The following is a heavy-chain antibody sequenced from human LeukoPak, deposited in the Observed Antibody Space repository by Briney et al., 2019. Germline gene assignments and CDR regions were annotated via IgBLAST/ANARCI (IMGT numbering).Heavy chain of an antibody. J-gene: IGHJ4*02. CDR3: VVGGSPGY. CDR2: ISTDGYTT. Sequence: PGGSLRLSCAASGLALSAYKMHWVRQAPRKGLVWVSRISTDGYTTDYADFVQGRFTASRDNTKNTRSLEMNSLRAEDTAVYYCVVGGSPGYWGQGTLVTVSS. CDR1: GLALSAYK. D-gene: IGHD2-15*01. V-gene: IGHV3-74*01.